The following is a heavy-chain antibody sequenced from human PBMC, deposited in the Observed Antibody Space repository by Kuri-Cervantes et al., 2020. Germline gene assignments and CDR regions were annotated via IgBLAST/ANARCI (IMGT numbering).Heavy chain of an antibody. V-gene: IGHV3-48*04. CDR1: GFTFSSYA. Sequence: ETLSLTCAASGFTFSSYAMHWVRQAPGKGLEWVSYISSSGSTIYYADSVKGRFTISRDNAKNSLYLQMNSLRAEDTAVYYCASGKQWLITGTYYFQHWGQGTLVTVSS. D-gene: IGHD6-19*01. CDR3: ASGKQWLITGTYYFQH. CDR2: ISSSGSTI. J-gene: IGHJ1*01.